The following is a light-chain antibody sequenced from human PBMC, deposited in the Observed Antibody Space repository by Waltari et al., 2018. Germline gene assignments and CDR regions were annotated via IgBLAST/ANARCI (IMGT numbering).Light chain of an antibody. CDR1: QSVGTY. CDR3: QQRRNWPLT. Sequence: SCRASQSVGTYLAWYQQLPGKYPRILSYDASDRATGIPARFSGSGSETDFTLTISSLQPEDFAVYDCQQRRNWPLTFGGGTRVQI. CDR2: DAS. V-gene: IGKV3-11*01. J-gene: IGKJ4*01.